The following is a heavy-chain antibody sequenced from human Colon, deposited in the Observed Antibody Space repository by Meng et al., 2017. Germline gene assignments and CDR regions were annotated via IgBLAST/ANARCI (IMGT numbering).Heavy chain of an antibody. Sequence: SETLSLTCTASGCSVSSGSYYWSWIRQPPGKGLEWIGYIYYSGSTNYNPSLKSRVTISVDTSKNQFSLKLSSVTAADTAGYYCARESYYCSGGSCYSGNWFDPWGQGTLVTVSS. D-gene: IGHD2-15*01. CDR1: GCSVSSGSYY. V-gene: IGHV4-61*01. J-gene: IGHJ5*02. CDR2: IYYSGST. CDR3: ARESYYCSGGSCYSGNWFDP.